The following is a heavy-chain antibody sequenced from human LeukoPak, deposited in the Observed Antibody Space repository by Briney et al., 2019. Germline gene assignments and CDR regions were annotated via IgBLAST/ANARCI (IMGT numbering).Heavy chain of an antibody. D-gene: IGHD3-16*02. V-gene: IGHV3-23*01. Sequence: GGSLRLSCAASGFTFSSYAMSWVRQAPGKGLEWVSAISGSGGSTYYADSVKGRFTISRDNSKNTLYLQMNSLRAEDTAVYYRAKRIRLGELSFDYWGQGTLVTVSS. CDR1: GFTFSSYA. CDR3: AKRIRLGELSFDY. J-gene: IGHJ4*02. CDR2: ISGSGGST.